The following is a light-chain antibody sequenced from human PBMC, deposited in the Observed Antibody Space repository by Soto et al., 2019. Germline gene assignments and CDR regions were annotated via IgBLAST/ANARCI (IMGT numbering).Light chain of an antibody. CDR3: CSYAGSSTSWV. Sequence: QSVLTQPPSVSGSPGQSVTISCTGTSSDLGSYNRVSWYQQPPGTAPKLMIYEVSNRPSGVSNRFSGSKSGNTASLTISGLQADDEADYYCCSYAGSSTSWVFGGGTKVTVL. J-gene: IGLJ3*02. V-gene: IGLV2-18*02. CDR2: EVS. CDR1: SSDLGSYNR.